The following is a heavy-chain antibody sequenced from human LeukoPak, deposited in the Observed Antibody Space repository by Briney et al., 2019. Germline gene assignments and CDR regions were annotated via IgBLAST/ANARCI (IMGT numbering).Heavy chain of an antibody. Sequence: GGSLRLSCAASGFTFSSYSTNWVRQAPGKGLEWVSYISSSSSTIYYADSVKGRFTISRDNAKNSLYLQMNSLRGEDTAVYYCARTRTTVAPYFDYWGQGTLVTVSS. J-gene: IGHJ4*02. D-gene: IGHD4-23*01. CDR1: GFTFSSYS. CDR2: ISSSSSTI. CDR3: ARTRTTVAPYFDY. V-gene: IGHV3-48*01.